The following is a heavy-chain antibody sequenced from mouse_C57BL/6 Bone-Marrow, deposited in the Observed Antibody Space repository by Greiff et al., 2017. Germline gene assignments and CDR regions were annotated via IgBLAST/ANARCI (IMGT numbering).Heavy chain of an antibody. CDR1: GFNIKDDY. CDR3: SPFDGNYFDF. D-gene: IGHD2-3*01. V-gene: IGHV14-4*01. J-gene: IGHJ2*01. CDR2: IDPEIGDT. Sequence: EVKLLESGAELVRPGASVKLSCTASGFNIKDDYIHWVKQRPEQGLEWIGWIDPEIGDTEYASKFQGKATITLDTSSNTSYLQLSSLTSEDTAVYYCSPFDGNYFDFWGQGTPLTVAS.